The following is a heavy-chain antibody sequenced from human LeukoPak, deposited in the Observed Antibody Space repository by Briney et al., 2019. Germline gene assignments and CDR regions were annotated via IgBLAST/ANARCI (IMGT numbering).Heavy chain of an antibody. J-gene: IGHJ3*02. V-gene: IGHV1-2*02. CDR2: INPNSGGT. CDR3: AREIGYYYDSSGYPRAFDI. CDR1: GYTFTGYY. D-gene: IGHD3-22*01. Sequence: ASVKVSCKASGYTFTGYYMHWVRQAPGQGLEWMGWINPNSGGTNYAQKFQGRVTMTRDTSISTAYMELSRLRSDDTAVYYCAREIGYYYDSSGYPRAFDIWGQGTMVTVSS.